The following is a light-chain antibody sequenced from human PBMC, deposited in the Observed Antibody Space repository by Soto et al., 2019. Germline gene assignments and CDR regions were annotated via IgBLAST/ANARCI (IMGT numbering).Light chain of an antibody. CDR2: KAS. J-gene: IGKJ1*01. CDR1: QSISSW. V-gene: IGKV1-5*03. CDR3: QQYNYYSWT. Sequence: DSQMTQSPSTLFASVGDRVTITCRASQSISSWLAWYQQKPGKAPKLLIYKASSLESGVPSRFSGSGSGTEFTLTISSLQPDDFATYYCQQYNYYSWTFGQGTKVEIK.